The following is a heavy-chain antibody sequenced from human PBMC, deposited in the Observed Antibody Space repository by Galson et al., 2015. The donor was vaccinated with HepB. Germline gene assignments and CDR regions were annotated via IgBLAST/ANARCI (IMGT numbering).Heavy chain of an antibody. Sequence: SLRLSCAASGFTFSSYSMNWVRQAPGKGLEWVSSISSSSSYIYYADSVKGRFTISRDNAKNSLYLQMNSLRAEDTAVYYCARDLREVRGVLSYYFDYWGQGTLVTVSS. CDR1: GFTFSSYS. CDR2: ISSSSSYI. V-gene: IGHV3-21*01. D-gene: IGHD3-10*01. CDR3: ARDLREVRGVLSYYFDY. J-gene: IGHJ4*02.